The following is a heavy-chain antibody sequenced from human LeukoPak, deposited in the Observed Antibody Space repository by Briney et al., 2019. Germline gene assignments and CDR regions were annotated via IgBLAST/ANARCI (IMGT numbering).Heavy chain of an antibody. CDR2: IYPVDSDT. D-gene: IGHD3-3*01. J-gene: IGHJ4*02. CDR1: RYTFSSYW. CDR3: ARQNDFRLDY. Sequence: GESLRISCKGSRYTFSSYWIGWVRQMPGKGLEWMGIIYPVDSDTRYSPSLQGQVTISVDTSIGTAYLQWSSLKASDTAIYYCARQNDFRLDYWGQGTLVTVSS. V-gene: IGHV5-51*01.